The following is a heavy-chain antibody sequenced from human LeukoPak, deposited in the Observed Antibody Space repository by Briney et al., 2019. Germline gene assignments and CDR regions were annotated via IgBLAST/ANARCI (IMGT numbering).Heavy chain of an antibody. Sequence: GASVKVSCKASGYTFTSYGISWVRQAPGQGLEWMGWISAYNGNTNYAQKLQGRVTMTTDTSTSTAYMELRSLRSDDTAVYYCAGSPGPYYYYGMDVWGQGTTVTVSS. CDR3: AGSPGPYYYYGMDV. J-gene: IGHJ6*02. CDR2: ISAYNGNT. V-gene: IGHV1-18*01. CDR1: GYTFTSYG.